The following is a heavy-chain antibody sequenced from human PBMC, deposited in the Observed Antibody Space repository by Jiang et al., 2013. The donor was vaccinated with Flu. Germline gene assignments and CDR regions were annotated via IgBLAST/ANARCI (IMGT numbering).Heavy chain of an antibody. J-gene: IGHJ5*02. D-gene: IGHD2-2*01. Sequence: GSISSSSYYWGWIRQPPGKGLEWIGSIYYSGSTYYNPSLKSRVTISVDTSKNQFSLKLSSVTAADTAVYYCARRVVVVPAATHDWFDPWGQGTLVTVSS. CDR1: GSISSSSYY. CDR2: IYYSGST. CDR3: ARRVVVVPAATHDWFDP. V-gene: IGHV4-39*07.